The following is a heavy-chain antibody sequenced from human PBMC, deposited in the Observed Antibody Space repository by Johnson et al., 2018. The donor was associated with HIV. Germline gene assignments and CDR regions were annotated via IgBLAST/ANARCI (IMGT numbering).Heavy chain of an antibody. V-gene: IGHV3-13*01. CDR2: IATTGDT. CDR1: GFTFSSYD. J-gene: IGHJ3*02. CDR3: ARGSYDGDAFDI. D-gene: IGHD1-26*01. Sequence: VQLVESGGGVVQPGGSLRLSCAASGFTFSSYDMHWVRQPTGKRLEWVSGIATTGDTYYAGSVKGRFTISIENAKNSLYLQLNSLRAGDTALYYCARGSYDGDAFDIWGQVTMVTVSS.